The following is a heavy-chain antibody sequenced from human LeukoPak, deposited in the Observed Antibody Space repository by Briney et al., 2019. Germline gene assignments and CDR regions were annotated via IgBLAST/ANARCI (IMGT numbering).Heavy chain of an antibody. J-gene: IGHJ4*02. V-gene: IGHV3-23*01. CDR2: ISGSGGST. CDR1: GFTFSSYA. D-gene: IGHD6-19*01. Sequence: GGSLRLSCAASGFTFSSYAMSWVRQAPGKGLGWVSAISGSGGSTYYADSVKGRFTISRDNSKNTLYLQMNSLRAEDTAVYYCAKATGNLAVAGVFDYWGQGTLAIVSS. CDR3: AKATGNLAVAGVFDY.